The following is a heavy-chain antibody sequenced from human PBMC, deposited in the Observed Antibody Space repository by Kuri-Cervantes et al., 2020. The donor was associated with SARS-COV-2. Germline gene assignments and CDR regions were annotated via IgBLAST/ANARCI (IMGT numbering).Heavy chain of an antibody. CDR2: ISTYNGNT. V-gene: IGHV1-18*01. CDR1: VYTFTSDT. D-gene: IGHD2-21*01. Sequence: ATVKVSCKASVYTFTSDTTSCVRQAPGQGLEWMVWISTYNGNTNYAQNLQGRVTMTTDTSTSTAYMELRSLRSADTAVYYCAVLTGESGPYYYYYGMDVWGQGTTVTVSS. J-gene: IGHJ6*02. CDR3: AVLTGESGPYYYYYGMDV.